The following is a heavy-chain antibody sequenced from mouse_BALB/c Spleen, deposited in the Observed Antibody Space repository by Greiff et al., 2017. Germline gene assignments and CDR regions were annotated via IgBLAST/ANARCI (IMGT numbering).Heavy chain of an antibody. Sequence: EVKLVESGGGLVKPGGSLKLSCAASGFTFSSYAMSWVRQSPEKRLEWVAEISSGGSYTYYPDTVTGRFTISRDNAKNTLYLEMSSLRSEDTAMYYCARGYDYDWFADWGQGTLVTVSA. CDR3: ARGYDYDWFAD. D-gene: IGHD2-4*01. V-gene: IGHV5-9-4*01. CDR2: ISSGGSYT. J-gene: IGHJ3*01. CDR1: GFTFSSYA.